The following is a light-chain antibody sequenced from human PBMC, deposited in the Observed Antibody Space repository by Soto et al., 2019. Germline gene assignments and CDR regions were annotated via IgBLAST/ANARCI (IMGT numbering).Light chain of an antibody. J-gene: IGLJ2*01. CDR2: EVS. V-gene: IGLV2-8*01. Sequence: QSVLTQPPSASGSPGQSVTISCTGTSSDVGGYNYVSWYQQHPGKAPKLMIYEVSKRPSGVPDRFSGSKSGNTASLTISGLQAEDEADYYCSSYTINTTVVFGGGTKLTVL. CDR3: SSYTINTTVV. CDR1: SSDVGGYNY.